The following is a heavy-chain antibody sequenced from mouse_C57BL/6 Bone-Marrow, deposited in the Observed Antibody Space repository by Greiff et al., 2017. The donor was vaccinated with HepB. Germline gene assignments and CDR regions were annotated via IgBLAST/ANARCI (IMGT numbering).Heavy chain of an antibody. CDR3: TDYDGYWYFDV. J-gene: IGHJ1*03. V-gene: IGHV14-4*01. D-gene: IGHD2-3*01. Sequence: EVQLQQSGAELVRPGASVKLSCTASGFNIKDDYMHWVKQRPEQGLEWIGWIDPENGDTEYASKFQGKATITADTSSNTAYLQLSSLTSEDTAVYYCTDYDGYWYFDVWGTGTTVTVSS. CDR1: GFNIKDDY. CDR2: IDPENGDT.